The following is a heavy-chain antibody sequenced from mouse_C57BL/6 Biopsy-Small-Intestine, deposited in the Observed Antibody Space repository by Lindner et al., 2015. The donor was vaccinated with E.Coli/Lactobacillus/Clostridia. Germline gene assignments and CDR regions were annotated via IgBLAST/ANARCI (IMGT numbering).Heavy chain of an antibody. CDR1: GYTFTSYT. Sequence: VQLQESGAELARPGASVKMSCMASGYTFTSYTMHWVKQRPGQGLEWIGYINPSSGYTQYNQKFTDKATLTADKSSVTAYMQLSSLTSEDSAVYFCATLLPYYALDYWGQGTSVTVSS. D-gene: IGHD1-1*01. V-gene: IGHV1-4*01. J-gene: IGHJ4*01. CDR2: INPSSGYT. CDR3: ATLLPYYALDY.